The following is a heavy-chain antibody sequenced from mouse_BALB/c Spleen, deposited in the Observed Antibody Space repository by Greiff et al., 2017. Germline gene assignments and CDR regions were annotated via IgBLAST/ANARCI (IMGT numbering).Heavy chain of an antibody. D-gene: IGHD2-1*01. CDR3: ARDRGNYGNLYYAMDY. J-gene: IGHJ4*01. Sequence: EVKLVESGGGLVKPGGSLKLSCAASGFTFSDYYMYWVRQTPEKRLEWVATISDGGSYTYYPDSVKGRFTISRDNAKNNLYLQMSSLKSEDTAMYYCARDRGNYGNLYYAMDYWGQGTSVTVSS. CDR1: GFTFSDYY. V-gene: IGHV5-4*02. CDR2: ISDGGSYT.